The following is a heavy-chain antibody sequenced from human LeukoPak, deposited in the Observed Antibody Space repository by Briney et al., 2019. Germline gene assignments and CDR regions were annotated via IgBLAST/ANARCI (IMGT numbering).Heavy chain of an antibody. CDR3: ARQRAARRNDAFDI. V-gene: IGHV1-2*02. Sequence: ASVKVSCEASGYTFTGYYMHWVRQAPGQGLEWMGWINPNSGGTNYAQKFQGRVTMTRDTSISTAYMELSRLRSDDTAVYYCARQRAARRNDAFDIWGQGTMVTVSS. CDR1: GYTFTGYY. D-gene: IGHD6-6*01. CDR2: INPNSGGT. J-gene: IGHJ3*02.